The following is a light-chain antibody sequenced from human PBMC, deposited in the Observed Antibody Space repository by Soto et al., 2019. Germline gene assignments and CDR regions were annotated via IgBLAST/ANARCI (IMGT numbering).Light chain of an antibody. J-gene: IGLJ1*01. CDR1: SSDVGGYNY. V-gene: IGLV2-11*01. Sequence: LTQPRSVSGSPGQSVTISYTGTSSDVGGYNYVSWYQQHPGKAPKLMIYDVSKRPSGVPDRFSGSKSGNTASLTISGLQAEDEADYYCCSYAGSSYVFGTGTRSPS. CDR2: DVS. CDR3: CSYAGSSYV.